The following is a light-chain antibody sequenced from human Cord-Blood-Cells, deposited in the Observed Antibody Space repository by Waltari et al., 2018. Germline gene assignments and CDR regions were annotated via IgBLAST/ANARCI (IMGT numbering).Light chain of an antibody. CDR1: SSDVGAYNY. Sequence: QSALTQPRSVSGSPGQSVTIPCTGTSSDVGAYNYVSGYHQHPGKAPKLMIYDVSKRPSGVPDRFSGSKSGNTASLTISGLQAEDEADYYCCSYAGSYTWVFGGGTKLTVL. CDR3: CSYAGSYTWV. J-gene: IGLJ3*02. CDR2: DVS. V-gene: IGLV2-11*01.